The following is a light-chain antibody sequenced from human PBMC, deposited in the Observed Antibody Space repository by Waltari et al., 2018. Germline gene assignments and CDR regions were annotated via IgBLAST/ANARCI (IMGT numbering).Light chain of an antibody. CDR2: GAS. J-gene: IGKJ1*01. CDR1: QSVSRF. V-gene: IGKV3-20*01. Sequence: SCRASQSVSRFVAWYQQNPGQAPRLLIYGASTRATGIPDRFSGSGSGTDFSLTISRLEPEDFAVYYCQKYDRLPATFGQGTKVEIK. CDR3: QKYDRLPAT.